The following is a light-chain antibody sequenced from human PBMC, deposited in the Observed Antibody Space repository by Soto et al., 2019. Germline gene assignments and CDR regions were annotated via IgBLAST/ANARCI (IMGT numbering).Light chain of an antibody. CDR1: QSIGKH. J-gene: IGKJ1*01. V-gene: IGKV1-39*01. CDR3: QQYNRYPWT. Sequence: DIQMTQSPSSMSASLGDRVTSXXRASQSIGKHLNWYQQKPGKAPKLXIYAASNLQSGVPSRFSGSGSGTDFTLTVNSLQSDDFATYYCQQYNRYPWTFGQGTKVDIK. CDR2: AAS.